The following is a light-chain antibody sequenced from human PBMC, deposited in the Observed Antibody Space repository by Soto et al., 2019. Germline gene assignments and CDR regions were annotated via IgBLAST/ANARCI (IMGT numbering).Light chain of an antibody. V-gene: IGKV1-39*01. J-gene: IGKJ2*01. CDR3: QQSYKTPHT. CDR1: QGVSAY. CDR2: AAS. Sequence: DIQMTQSPSSLSASVGDRVTITCRASQGVSAYLRWYQQRQGRAPKLLIYAASNVLSGVPSRFSGSGSGTNFTLNISSLQPEDFATYYCQQSYKTPHTFGQGTKLETK.